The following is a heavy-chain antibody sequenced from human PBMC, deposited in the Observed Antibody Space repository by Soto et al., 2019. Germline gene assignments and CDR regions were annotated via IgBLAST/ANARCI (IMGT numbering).Heavy chain of an antibody. V-gene: IGHV3-23*01. D-gene: IGHD3-16*01. J-gene: IGHJ4*02. CDR2: VGRFGNT. CDR3: AKGGRLRSPAGDSFAS. Sequence: EVALLDSGGHLVQPGGSLRLSCEGSGFSFPDYDMNWVRQTPGKGLEWVAAVGRFGNTYYRDSVRGRFTISRDDSRNTVYLQMNRLRVEDTAVYFCAKGGRLRSPAGDSFASWAQGSLVTFSS. CDR1: GFSFPDYD.